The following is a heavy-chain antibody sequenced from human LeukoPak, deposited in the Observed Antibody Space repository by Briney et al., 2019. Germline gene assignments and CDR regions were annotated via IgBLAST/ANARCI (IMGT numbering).Heavy chain of an antibody. CDR1: RISVISTY. CDR2: IAFSGNT. Sequence: PGGSLRLSCAASRISVISTYMTWVRLAPGKGLEWVSLIAFSGNTYYADSVKGRFTISRDESKNTLYLQMNSLRVEDTALYYCARATDRSFQGNWFDPWGQGTLVTVSS. D-gene: IGHD2/OR15-2a*01. J-gene: IGHJ5*02. V-gene: IGHV3-53*01. CDR3: ARATDRSFQGNWFDP.